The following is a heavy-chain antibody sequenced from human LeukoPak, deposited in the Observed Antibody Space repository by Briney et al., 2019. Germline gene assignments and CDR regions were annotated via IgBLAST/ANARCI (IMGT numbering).Heavy chain of an antibody. V-gene: IGHV3-23*01. D-gene: IGHD2-15*01. J-gene: IGHJ4*02. CDR2: ISGSGGTT. Sequence: PGGSLRLSCAASGFTFSSYAMSWVRQAPGKGLEWVSAISGSGGTTYYADSVKGRFTISRDYSKNTLYLQMSSLRAEDTALYYCAKGGTDSCHSHESYRGQGTLVTVSS. CDR3: AKGGTDSCHSHESY. CDR1: GFTFSSYA.